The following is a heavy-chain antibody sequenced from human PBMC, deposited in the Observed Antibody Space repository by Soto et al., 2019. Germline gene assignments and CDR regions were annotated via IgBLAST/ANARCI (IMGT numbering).Heavy chain of an antibody. J-gene: IGHJ3*02. D-gene: IGHD3-22*01. CDR3: AKEIYYDSSGYYEVPDAFDI. CDR1: GFTFSSYA. V-gene: IGHV3-23*01. CDR2: ISGSGGST. Sequence: GGSLRLSCAASGFTFSSYAMSWVRQAPGKGLEWVSAISGSGGSTYYADSVKGRFTISRGNSKNTLYLQMNSLRAEDTAVYYCAKEIYYDSSGYYEVPDAFDIWGQGTMVTVSS.